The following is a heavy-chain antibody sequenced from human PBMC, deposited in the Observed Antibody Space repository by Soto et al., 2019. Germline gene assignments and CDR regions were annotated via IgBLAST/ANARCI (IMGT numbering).Heavy chain of an antibody. D-gene: IGHD2-2*01. CDR2: IYWDGDK. Sequence: QISLKESGPTLVKPTQTLTLTCTFSGFSLSTSGVGVGWIRQPPGEALEWLALIYWDGDKRYIPSPRSRLTITKDTAXSQRVXXMTNLAPVDTGTYYCAHRYCSSTSCHPYIYYELDVWGQGTTVTVSS. CDR1: GFSLSTSGVG. V-gene: IGHV2-5*02. CDR3: AHRYCSSTSCHPYIYYELDV. J-gene: IGHJ6*02.